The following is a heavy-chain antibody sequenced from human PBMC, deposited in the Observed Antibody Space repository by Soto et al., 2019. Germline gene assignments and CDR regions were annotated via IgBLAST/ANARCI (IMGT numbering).Heavy chain of an antibody. V-gene: IGHV3-7*05. D-gene: IGHD1-26*01. CDR3: SRVRGSYDVTDF. CDR2: IKQGGGEK. Sequence: EVRLVESGGGLVQPGGSLRLSCAASGFTFSNYWMSWVRQAPGKGLEWVANIKQGGGEKYYVDSVKGRFTISRDNAKNSLYLQMNSLRPEDTAVYYCSRVRGSYDVTDFWGQGTLVTVSS. J-gene: IGHJ4*02. CDR1: GFTFSNYW.